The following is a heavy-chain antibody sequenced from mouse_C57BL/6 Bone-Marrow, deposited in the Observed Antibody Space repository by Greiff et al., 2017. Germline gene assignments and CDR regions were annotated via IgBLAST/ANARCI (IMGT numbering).Heavy chain of an antibody. J-gene: IGHJ1*03. Sequence: QVPLQQSGAELVKPGASVTVSCKASGYTFTSYWMHWVKQRPGQGLEWIGRIHPSDSATNYNQQFKGKATLTVDKSSSTAYMELRSLTSEDSAVYYCARWNYYGSGGYFDVWGTGTTVTVSS. V-gene: IGHV1-74*01. CDR2: IHPSDSAT. D-gene: IGHD1-1*01. CDR3: ARWNYYGSGGYFDV. CDR1: GYTFTSYW.